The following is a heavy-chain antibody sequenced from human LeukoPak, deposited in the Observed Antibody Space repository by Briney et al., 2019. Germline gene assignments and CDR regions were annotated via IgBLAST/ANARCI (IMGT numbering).Heavy chain of an antibody. J-gene: IGHJ4*02. CDR2: ISAYNGNT. CDR1: GYTFTSYG. V-gene: IGHV1-18*01. D-gene: IGHD5-18*01. Sequence: ASVKVSCKASGYTFTSYGIGWVRQAPGQGLEWMGWISAYNGNTNYAQKLQGRVTMTTDTSTSTAYMELRSLRSDDTAVYYCARDHQQGYTASYWGQGTLVTVSS. CDR3: ARDHQQGYTASY.